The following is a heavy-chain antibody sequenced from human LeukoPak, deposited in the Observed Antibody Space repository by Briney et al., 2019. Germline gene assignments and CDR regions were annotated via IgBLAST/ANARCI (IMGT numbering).Heavy chain of an antibody. D-gene: IGHD1-1*01. V-gene: IGHV4-34*01. CDR2: INHSGST. CDR3: ARVVERRSDY. J-gene: IGHJ4*02. Sequence: KPSETLSLTCAVYGGSFSGYYWSWIRQPPGKGPEWIGEINHSGSTNYNPSLKSRVTISVDTSKNQFSLKLSSVTAADTAVYYCARVVERRSDYWGQGTLVTVSS. CDR1: GGSFSGYY.